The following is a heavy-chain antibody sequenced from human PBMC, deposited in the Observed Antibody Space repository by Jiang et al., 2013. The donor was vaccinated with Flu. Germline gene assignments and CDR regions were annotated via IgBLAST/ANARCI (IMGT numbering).Heavy chain of an antibody. CDR1: GYSFTSYW. V-gene: IGHV5-51*03. Sequence: GAEVKKPGESLKISCKGSGYSFTSYWIGWVRQMPGKGLEWMGIIYPGDSDTRYSSSFQGQVTISADKSITTAYLQWSSLQASDTAIYYCARKKDISEAGRDAFDIWGQGTMVTVSS. CDR2: IYPGDSDT. J-gene: IGHJ3*02. CDR3: ARKKDISEAGRDAFDI. D-gene: IGHD6-13*01.